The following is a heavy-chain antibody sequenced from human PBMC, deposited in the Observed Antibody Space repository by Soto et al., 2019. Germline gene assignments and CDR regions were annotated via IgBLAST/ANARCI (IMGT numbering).Heavy chain of an antibody. J-gene: IGHJ5*02. Sequence: QVQLVQSGAEVKKPGSSVKVSCKASGGTFSSYAISWVRQATGQGLEWMGGVIPIFGTANYAQKFQGRVTITADESTSTAYMELSSLRSEDTAVYYCARPTRYYYDSSGQSAWFDPWGQGTLVTVSS. CDR2: VIPIFGTA. CDR3: ARPTRYYYDSSGQSAWFDP. CDR1: GGTFSSYA. V-gene: IGHV1-69*12. D-gene: IGHD3-22*01.